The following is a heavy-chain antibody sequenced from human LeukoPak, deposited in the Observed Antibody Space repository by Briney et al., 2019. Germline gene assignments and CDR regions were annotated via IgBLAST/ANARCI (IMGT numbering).Heavy chain of an antibody. CDR2: ISYDGRNK. V-gene: IGHV3-30-3*01. Sequence: GGSLRLSCAASGFTFSSFAMHWVRQAPGKGLEWVAAISYDGRNKYYADSVQGRFTFSRDNSKNMLYLQMNSLRAEDTAVYYCARDGKPDYQDSSGYDYFDYWGQGTLVTVSS. CDR3: ARDGKPDYQDSSGYDYFDY. J-gene: IGHJ4*02. CDR1: GFTFSSFA. D-gene: IGHD3-22*01.